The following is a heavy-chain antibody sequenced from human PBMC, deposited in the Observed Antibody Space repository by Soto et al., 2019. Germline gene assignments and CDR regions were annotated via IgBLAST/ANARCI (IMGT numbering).Heavy chain of an antibody. D-gene: IGHD3-3*01. CDR2: ISYDGSNK. Sequence: GGSLRLSCAASGFTFSSYGMHWVRQAPGKGLEWVAVISYDGSNKYYADSAKGRFTISRDNSKNTLYLQMNSLRAEDTAVYYCAKDDFWSGYSDYYYGMDVWGQGTTVTVSS. CDR3: AKDDFWSGYSDYYYGMDV. J-gene: IGHJ6*02. CDR1: GFTFSSYG. V-gene: IGHV3-30*18.